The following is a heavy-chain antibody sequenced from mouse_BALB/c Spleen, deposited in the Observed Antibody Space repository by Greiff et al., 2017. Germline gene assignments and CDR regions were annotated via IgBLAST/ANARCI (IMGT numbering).Heavy chain of an antibody. Sequence: VQLQQSGAELVRPGTSVKVSCKASGYAFTNYLIEWVKQRPGQGLEWIGVINPGSVGTNYNEKFKGKATLTADKSSSTAYMQLSSLTSDDSAVYCCAREGLGRYYFDYWGQGTTLTVSS. CDR1: GYAFTNYL. V-gene: IGHV1-54*01. J-gene: IGHJ2*01. CDR3: AREGLGRYYFDY. CDR2: INPGSVGT. D-gene: IGHD4-1*01.